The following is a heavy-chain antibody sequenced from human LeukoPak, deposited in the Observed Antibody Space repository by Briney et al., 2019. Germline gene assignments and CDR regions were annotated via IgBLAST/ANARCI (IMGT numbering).Heavy chain of an antibody. CDR3: ARAPNRVQNWVDC. D-gene: IGHD7-27*01. V-gene: IGHV3-7*01. J-gene: IGHJ4*02. CDR2: MKEDGSEK. Sequence: GGSLRLSCAASGITFSNYAMTWVRQAPGKGLEWVANMKEDGSEKYYVDSVKGRFTISRDNAKNSLYLQMNSLRAEDMAVYYCARAPNRVQNWVDCWGQGTLVTVSS. CDR1: GITFSNYA.